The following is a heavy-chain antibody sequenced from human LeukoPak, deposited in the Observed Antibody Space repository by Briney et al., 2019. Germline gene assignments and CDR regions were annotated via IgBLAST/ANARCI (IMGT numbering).Heavy chain of an antibody. CDR1: GYTFTSYD. D-gene: IGHD2-15*01. CDR2: MNPNSGNT. V-gene: IGHV1-8*01. Sequence: VASVTVSCKASGYTFTSYDINWVRQATGQGLEWMGWMNPNSGNTGYAQKFQGRVTMTRNTSISTAYMELSSLRSEDTAVYYCARVHKLGYCSGGSCSDFDYWGQGTLVTVSS. CDR3: ARVHKLGYCSGGSCSDFDY. J-gene: IGHJ4*02.